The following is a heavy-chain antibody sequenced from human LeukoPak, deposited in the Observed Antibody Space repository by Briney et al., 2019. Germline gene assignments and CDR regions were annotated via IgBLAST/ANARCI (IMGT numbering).Heavy chain of an antibody. CDR1: GSSISSYY. CDR2: INHSGST. D-gene: IGHD4-17*01. Sequence: SETLSLTCTVSGSSISSYYWSWIRQPPGKGLEWIGEINHSGSTNYNPSLKSRVTISVDTSKNQFSLKLSSVTAADTAVYYCARGDYVNAFDIWGQGTMVTVSS. J-gene: IGHJ3*02. CDR3: ARGDYVNAFDI. V-gene: IGHV4-34*01.